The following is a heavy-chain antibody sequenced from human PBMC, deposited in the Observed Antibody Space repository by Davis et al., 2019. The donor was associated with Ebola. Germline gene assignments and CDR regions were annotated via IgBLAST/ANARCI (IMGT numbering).Heavy chain of an antibody. Sequence: GESLKISCAASGFTVSSIYMSWVRQAPGKGLEWVSVIYSGGSTYYADSVKGRFTISRDNSKNTLYLQMNSLRAEDTAVYYCARDPYYYDKLLGYYYYGMDVWGQGTTVTVSS. V-gene: IGHV3-66*01. D-gene: IGHD3-22*01. CDR3: ARDPYYYDKLLGYYYYGMDV. CDR1: GFTVSSIY. CDR2: IYSGGST. J-gene: IGHJ6*02.